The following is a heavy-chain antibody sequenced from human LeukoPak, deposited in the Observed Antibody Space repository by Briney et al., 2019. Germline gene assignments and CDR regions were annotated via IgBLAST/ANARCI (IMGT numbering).Heavy chain of an antibody. J-gene: IGHJ4*02. D-gene: IGHD2-21*02. CDR2: ISAYNGNT. Sequence: GASVKVSCKASGYTFTSYGISWVRQAPGQGLEWMGWISAYNGNTNYAQKLQGRVTMTTDTSTSTAYMELRSLRSDDMAVYYCARRIAYCGGDCSNGFDYWGQGTLVTVSS. CDR1: GYTFTSYG. V-gene: IGHV1-18*03. CDR3: ARRIAYCGGDCSNGFDY.